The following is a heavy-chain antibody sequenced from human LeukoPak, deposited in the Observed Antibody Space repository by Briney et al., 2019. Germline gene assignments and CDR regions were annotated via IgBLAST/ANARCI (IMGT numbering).Heavy chain of an antibody. D-gene: IGHD3-22*01. V-gene: IGHV3-66*02. CDR2: IYSGGST. J-gene: IGHJ3*01. CDR1: GFTVSSNY. CDR3: AREPIYYYDSSGYVDA. Sequence: PGGSLRVSCAASGFTVSSNYMSWVRQAPGKGLEWVSVIYSGGSTYYADSVKGRFTISRDNSKNTLYLQMNSLRAEDTAVYYCAREPIYYYDSSGYVDAWGQGTMVTVSS.